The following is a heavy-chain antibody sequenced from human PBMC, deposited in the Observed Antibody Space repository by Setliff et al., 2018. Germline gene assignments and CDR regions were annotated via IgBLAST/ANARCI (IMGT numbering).Heavy chain of an antibody. CDR3: ARNEYNYYGFAFDI. J-gene: IGHJ3*02. Sequence: SVKVSCKASGGTFSSFALSWVRQAPGQGLEWMGGIIPIIGIANYAQKFQGRVTITADKSTSTAYMELSSLRSEDTAVYYCARNEYNYYGFAFDIWGQGTVVTVSS. CDR1: GGTFSSFA. V-gene: IGHV1-69*10. CDR2: IIPIIGIA. D-gene: IGHD3-10*01.